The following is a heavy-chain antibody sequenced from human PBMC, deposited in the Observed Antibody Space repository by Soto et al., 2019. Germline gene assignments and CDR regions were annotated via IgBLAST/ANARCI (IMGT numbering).Heavy chain of an antibody. CDR2: ISGYNGNT. D-gene: IGHD3-22*01. CDR1: GYTFFNYD. Sequence: GASVKVSCKASGYTFFNYDMSWVRQAPGQGLEWMGWISGYNGNTQYAQKFQGRVTMTRDISTSTAHMELRSLRSDDMAVYYCARHLVPMRVEKHFDSWGQGPLVTVSS. V-gene: IGHV1-18*03. CDR3: ARHLVPMRVEKHFDS. J-gene: IGHJ5*01.